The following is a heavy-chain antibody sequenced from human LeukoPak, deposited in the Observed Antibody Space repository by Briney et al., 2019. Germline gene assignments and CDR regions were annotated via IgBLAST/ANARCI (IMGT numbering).Heavy chain of an antibody. CDR3: ARELGYCSSTSCRNHDAFDI. CDR1: GGTVSSGSYY. V-gene: IGHV4-61*01. CDR2: IYYSGST. D-gene: IGHD2-2*01. Sequence: SENLSPTCTVSGGTVSSGSYYWRWIRQPPGKGLEWIGYIYYSGSTNYNPSLKSRVTISVDTSKNQFSLKLSSVTAADTAVYYCARELGYCSSTSCRNHDAFDIWGQGTMVTVSS. J-gene: IGHJ3*02.